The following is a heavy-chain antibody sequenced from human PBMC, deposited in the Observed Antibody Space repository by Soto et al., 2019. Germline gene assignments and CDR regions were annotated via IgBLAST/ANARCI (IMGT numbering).Heavy chain of an antibody. V-gene: IGHV3-48*02. J-gene: IGHJ5*02. CDR3: ARVSGSYCTSNDH. CDR2: ISSISSTI. CDR1: GFTFSSYS. Sequence: EVQLVESGGGLVQPGGSLRLSCAASGFTFSSYSMNWVRQAPGKGLEWLSYISSISSTIYYADSVKGRFTISRDNAKNSLYLQMNSLGDEHTAVYYCARVSGSYCTSNDHWGQGNLVTVSS. D-gene: IGHD1-26*01.